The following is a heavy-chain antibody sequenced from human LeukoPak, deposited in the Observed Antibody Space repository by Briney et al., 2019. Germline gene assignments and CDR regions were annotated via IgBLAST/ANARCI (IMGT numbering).Heavy chain of an antibody. J-gene: IGHJ4*02. D-gene: IGHD3-3*01. CDR2: IKQDGSEK. Sequence: GGSLRLSCAASGFTFSSYWMSWVRQAPGKGLEWVANIKQDGSEKYYVDSVKGRFTISRDNAKNSLYLQMNSLRAEDTAVYYCARVQYDFWSGYHYFDYWGQGTLVTVSS. CDR1: GFTFSSYW. V-gene: IGHV3-7*01. CDR3: ARVQYDFWSGYHYFDY.